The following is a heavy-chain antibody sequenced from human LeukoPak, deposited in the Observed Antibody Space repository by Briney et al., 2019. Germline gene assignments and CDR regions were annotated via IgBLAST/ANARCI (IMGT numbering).Heavy chain of an antibody. CDR2: IYYSGSI. V-gene: IGHV4-38-2*02. CDR3: ARGPYSGYTLRPLDY. J-gene: IGHJ4*02. D-gene: IGHD5-12*01. CDR1: GYSISSGYY. Sequence: SETLSLTCTVSGYSISSGYYWGWIRQPPGKGLEWIGHIYYSGSIKYNPSLKSRVTISLDTSKNQFSLKLTSVIAADTAVYYCARGPYSGYTLRPLDYWGQGTLVTVSS.